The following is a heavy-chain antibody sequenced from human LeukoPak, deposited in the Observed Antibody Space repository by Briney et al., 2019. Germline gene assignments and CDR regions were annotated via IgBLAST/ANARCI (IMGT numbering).Heavy chain of an antibody. V-gene: IGHV4-59*01. Sequence: SETLSLTCTVSGGSISSYYWSWIRQPPGKGLEWIGYIYYSGSTKYNPSLKSRVTISVDTSKNQFSLKLSSVTAADTAVYYCARDSGQQLVPNYFYDYWGQGTLVTVSS. D-gene: IGHD6-6*01. J-gene: IGHJ4*02. CDR1: GGSISSYY. CDR2: IYYSGST. CDR3: ARDSGQQLVPNYFYDY.